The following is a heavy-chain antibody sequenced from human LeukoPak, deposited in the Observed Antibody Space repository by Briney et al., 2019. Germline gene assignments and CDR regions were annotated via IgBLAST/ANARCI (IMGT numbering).Heavy chain of an antibody. CDR3: ARTVGPHTAMLLL. CDR1: GFTFDHYG. V-gene: IGHV3-20*04. J-gene: IGHJ4*01. D-gene: IGHD5-18*01. CDR2: INWHGSAT. Sequence: GGSLRLSCATSGFTFDHYGTAWVRQVPGQGLEWVSGINWHGSATCYADSVRGRFTISRDTAKNSVYLDMSSLRVEDTALYYCARTVGPHTAMLLLWGHGTQVTVSS.